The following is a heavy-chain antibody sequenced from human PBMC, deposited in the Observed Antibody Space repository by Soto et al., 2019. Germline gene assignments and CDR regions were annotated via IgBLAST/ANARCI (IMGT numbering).Heavy chain of an antibody. V-gene: IGHV3-23*01. D-gene: IGHD5-18*01. J-gene: IGHJ4*02. CDR2: ISGSGGST. Sequence: ADCGCAVRGYSMSWVRQAPGKGLEWVSAISGSGGSTYYADSVKGRFTISRDNSKNTLYLQMNSLRAEDTAVYYCAKHPGYSYGYSQIDYWGQGTLVTVSS. CDR1: GCAVRGYS. CDR3: AKHPGYSYGYSQIDY.